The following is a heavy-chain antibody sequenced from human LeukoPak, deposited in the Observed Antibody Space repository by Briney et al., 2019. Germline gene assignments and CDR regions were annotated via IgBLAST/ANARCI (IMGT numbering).Heavy chain of an antibody. CDR1: GYAFIDHY. Sequence: ASVKVSCKASGYAFIDHYIHWVRQAPGQGLEWMGWINPYSGATNFAQKFQGRVSMTRDTSISTVFMDLTTLTSDDTAVYYCARVYRISLNDAFDIWGQGTVVTVSS. D-gene: IGHD1-26*01. V-gene: IGHV1-2*02. J-gene: IGHJ3*02. CDR2: INPYSGAT. CDR3: ARVYRISLNDAFDI.